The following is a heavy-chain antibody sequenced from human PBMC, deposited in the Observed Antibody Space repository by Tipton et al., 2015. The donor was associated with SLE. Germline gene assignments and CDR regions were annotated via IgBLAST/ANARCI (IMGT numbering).Heavy chain of an antibody. V-gene: IGHV3-30*04. Sequence: SLRLPCAASGFTFSSYAMHWVRQAPGKGLEWVAVISYDGSNKYYADSVKGRFTISRDNSKNTLYLQMNSLRAEGTAVYYGAGWLLPGYGMDVWGQGTTVTVSS. CDR3: AGWLLPGYGMDV. CDR2: ISYDGSNK. D-gene: IGHD2-15*01. CDR1: GFTFSSYA. J-gene: IGHJ6*02.